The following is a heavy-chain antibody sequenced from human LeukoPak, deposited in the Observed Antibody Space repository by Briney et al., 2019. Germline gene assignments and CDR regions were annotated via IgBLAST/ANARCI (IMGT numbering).Heavy chain of an antibody. Sequence: ASVKVSCKASGYTFTSYDINWVRQATGQGLEWMGWMNPNSGNTGYAQKFQGRVTMTRNTSISTAYMELSSLRSEDTAVYYCARDEGIAVAGVFDYWGQGTLVTASS. CDR1: GYTFTSYD. V-gene: IGHV1-8*01. D-gene: IGHD6-19*01. J-gene: IGHJ4*02. CDR3: ARDEGIAVAGVFDY. CDR2: MNPNSGNT.